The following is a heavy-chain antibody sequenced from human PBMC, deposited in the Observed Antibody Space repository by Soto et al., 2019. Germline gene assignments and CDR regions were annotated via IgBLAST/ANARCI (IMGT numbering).Heavy chain of an antibody. Sequence: GGSLRLSCAASGFTFSSYAMHWVRQAPGKGLEWVAVISYDGSNKYYADSVKGRFTISRDNSKNTLYLQMNSLRAEDTAVYYCARGGYSYGLTLYYYYGMDVWGQGTTVTVSS. CDR2: ISYDGSNK. CDR1: GFTFSSYA. D-gene: IGHD5-18*01. CDR3: ARGGYSYGLTLYYYYGMDV. V-gene: IGHV3-30-3*01. J-gene: IGHJ6*02.